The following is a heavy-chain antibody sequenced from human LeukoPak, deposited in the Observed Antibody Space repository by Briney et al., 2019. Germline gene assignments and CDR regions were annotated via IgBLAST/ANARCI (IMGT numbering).Heavy chain of an antibody. CDR3: AIHYYDSSGYYPDFDY. CDR1: GFTFSSYA. CDR2: ISSGGSNK. J-gene: IGHJ4*02. V-gene: IGHV3-30-3*01. D-gene: IGHD3-22*01. Sequence: GGSLRLSCAASGFTFSSYAMHWVRQAPGKGLEWVAFISSGGSNKYYADSVKGRFTFSRDNSKNTLYLQMNSLTAEDTAGYYCAIHYYDSSGYYPDFDYWGQGTLVTVSS.